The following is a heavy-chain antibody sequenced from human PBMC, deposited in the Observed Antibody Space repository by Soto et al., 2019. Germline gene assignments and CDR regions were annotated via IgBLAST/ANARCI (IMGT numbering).Heavy chain of an antibody. D-gene: IGHD2-15*01. CDR3: ARGGGYCSGGSCPTGLFDY. CDR1: GGSISSGGYY. J-gene: IGHJ4*02. Sequence: PSETLSLTCTVSGGSISSGGYYWSWIRQHPGKGLEWIGYIYYSGSTYYNPSLKSRVTISVDTSKNQFSLKLSSVTAADTAVYYCARGGGYCSGGSCPTGLFDYCGQGTLVTVSS. CDR2: IYYSGST. V-gene: IGHV4-31*03.